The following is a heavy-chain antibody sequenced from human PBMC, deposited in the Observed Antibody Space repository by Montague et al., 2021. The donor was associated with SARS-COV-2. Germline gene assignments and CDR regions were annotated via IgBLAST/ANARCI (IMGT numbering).Heavy chain of an antibody. J-gene: IGHJ6*02. Sequence: SETLSLTCTSSGGSVSSDSDYWGWIRQRPGEGLEWSGYFYYSGSTNYNPSLKSRVTISVDTSKNQFSLKLTSVTAADTAVYFCARVYYDISAMDVWGQGTTVTVSS. D-gene: IGHD3-9*01. CDR3: ARVYYDISAMDV. CDR2: FYYSGST. CDR1: GGSVSSDSDY. V-gene: IGHV4-61*01.